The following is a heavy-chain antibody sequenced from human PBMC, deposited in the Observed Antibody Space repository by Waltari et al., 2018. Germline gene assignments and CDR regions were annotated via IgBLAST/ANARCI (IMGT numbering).Heavy chain of an antibody. J-gene: IGHJ4*02. D-gene: IGHD1-26*01. CDR3: ARHVRTAWELYIDY. CDR2: INHSGST. Sequence: QVQLQQWGAGLLKPSETLSLTCAVYGGSFSGYCWCWIRQPPGKGLEWIGEINHSGSTNYNPSLKSRVTISVDTSKNQFSLKLSSVTAADTAVYYCARHVRTAWELYIDYWGQGTLVTVSS. V-gene: IGHV4-34*01. CDR1: GGSFSGYC.